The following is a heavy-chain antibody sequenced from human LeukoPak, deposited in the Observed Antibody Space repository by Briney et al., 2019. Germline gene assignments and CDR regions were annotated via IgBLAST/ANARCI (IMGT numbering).Heavy chain of an antibody. D-gene: IGHD6-19*01. J-gene: IGHJ3*02. CDR3: AKCGSSGWPNDAFDI. CDR1: GFTFSSYW. V-gene: IGHV3-30*18. CDR2: ISYDGSNK. Sequence: GGSLRLSCAASGFTFSSYWMSWVRQAPGKGLEWVAVISYDGSNKYYADSVKGRFTISRDNSKNTLYLQMNSLRAEDTAVYYCAKCGSSGWPNDAFDIWGQGTMVTVSS.